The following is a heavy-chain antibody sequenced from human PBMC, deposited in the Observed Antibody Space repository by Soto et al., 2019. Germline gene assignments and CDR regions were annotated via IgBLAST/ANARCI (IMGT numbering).Heavy chain of an antibody. CDR2: ISGSGGST. D-gene: IGHD2-2*01. Sequence: PGGSLRLSCAASGFTFSSYAMSWVRQAPGKGLEWVSAISGSGGSTYYADSVKGRFTISRDNAKNSLYLQMNSLRAEDTAVYYCARVKECSSTSCYARDAFDVWGQGTMVTVSS. J-gene: IGHJ3*01. V-gene: IGHV3-23*01. CDR3: ARVKECSSTSCYARDAFDV. CDR1: GFTFSSYA.